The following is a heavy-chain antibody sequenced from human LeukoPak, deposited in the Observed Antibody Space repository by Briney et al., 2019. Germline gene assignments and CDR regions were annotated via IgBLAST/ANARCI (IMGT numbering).Heavy chain of an antibody. V-gene: IGHV3-11*04. CDR1: GFIFSDYY. CDR3: ARDRSCSSTSCTMLGYYYYYYMDV. Sequence: GGSLRLSCAASGFIFSDYYMSWIRQAPGKGLEWVSDISSSGSVRYYADSVKGRFTISRDNAKNSLYLQMNSLRAEDTAVYYCARDRSCSSTSCTMLGYYYYYYMDVWGKGTTVTVSS. J-gene: IGHJ6*03. CDR2: ISSSGSVR. D-gene: IGHD2-2*01.